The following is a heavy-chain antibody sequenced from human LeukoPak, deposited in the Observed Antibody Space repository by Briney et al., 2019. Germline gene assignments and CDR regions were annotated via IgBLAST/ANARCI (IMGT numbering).Heavy chain of an antibody. CDR1: GFTFSSYA. Sequence: PGGPLRLSCAASGFTFSSYAMSWVRQAPGKGLEWVSAISGSGGSTYYADSVKGRFTISRDNSKNTLYLQMNSLRAEDTAVYYCAKTLGYCSSTSCYALDYWGQGTLVTVSS. J-gene: IGHJ4*02. CDR2: ISGSGGST. D-gene: IGHD2-2*01. V-gene: IGHV3-23*01. CDR3: AKTLGYCSSTSCYALDY.